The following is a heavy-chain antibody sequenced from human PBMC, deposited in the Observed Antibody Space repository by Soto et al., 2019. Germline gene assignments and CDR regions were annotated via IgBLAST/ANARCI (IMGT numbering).Heavy chain of an antibody. Sequence: WGTLRLPCSVSCIRLKPYCWIWVRQPPGKGLEWVAAISDSGGSTNYAASVKGRFTISRDNSKNTLYLQMNCLRAEDTAVYYCAKDRGTSRYYYYGMDFWGQGTPVTVSS. D-gene: IGHD2-2*01. CDR3: AKDRGTSRYYYYGMDF. CDR2: ISDSGGST. CDR1: CIRLKPYC. J-gene: IGHJ6*02. V-gene: IGHV3-23*01.